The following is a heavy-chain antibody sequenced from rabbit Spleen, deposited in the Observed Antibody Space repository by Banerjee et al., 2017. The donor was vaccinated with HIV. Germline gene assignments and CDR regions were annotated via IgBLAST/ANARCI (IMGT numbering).Heavy chain of an antibody. J-gene: IGHJ6*01. CDR1: GFSFSSSFY. Sequence: QEQLVESGGGLVKPEGSLTLTCTASGFSFSSSFYMCWVRQAPGKGLEWIACIWTGNSVTYYASWAKGRFTISKTSSTTVTLQMTSLTAADTATYFCARSYTTTGYPLFLWGPGTLVTVS. V-gene: IGHV1S45*01. D-gene: IGHD7-1*01. CDR3: ARSYTTTGYPLFL. CDR2: IWTGNSVT.